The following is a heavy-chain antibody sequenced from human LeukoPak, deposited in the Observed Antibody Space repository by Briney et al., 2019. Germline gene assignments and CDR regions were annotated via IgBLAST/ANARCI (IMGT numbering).Heavy chain of an antibody. Sequence: SETLSLTCTVSGGSISSYYWSWIRQPPGKGLEWIGYIYYSGSTNYNPSLKSRVTISVDTSKNQFSLKLSSVTAAGTAVYYCARDCVDYYGMGVWGQGTTVTVSS. CDR2: IYYSGST. J-gene: IGHJ6*02. CDR3: ARDCVDYYGMGV. V-gene: IGHV4-59*01. CDR1: GGSISSYY.